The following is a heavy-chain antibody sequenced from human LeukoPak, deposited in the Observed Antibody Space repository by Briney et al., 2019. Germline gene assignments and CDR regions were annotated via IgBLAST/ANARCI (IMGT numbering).Heavy chain of an antibody. Sequence: PGGSLRLSCAASGFTVSSNYMSWVRQAPGKGLEWVSVIYSGGSTYYADSVKGRFTISGDNSKNTLYLQMNSLRAEDTAVYYCAREDLSYSGCYDYWGQGTLVTVSS. CDR3: AREDLSYSGCYDY. CDR1: GFTVSSNY. D-gene: IGHD1-26*01. V-gene: IGHV3-66*01. CDR2: IYSGGST. J-gene: IGHJ4*02.